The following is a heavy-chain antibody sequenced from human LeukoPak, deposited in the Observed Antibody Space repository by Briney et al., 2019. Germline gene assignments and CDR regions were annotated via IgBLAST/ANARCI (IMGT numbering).Heavy chain of an antibody. CDR2: IYYSGST. D-gene: IGHD3-10*01. V-gene: IGHV4-31*03. CDR1: GGSISSGGYS. Sequence: SETLSLTCTVSGGSISSGGYSWSWIRQHPGKGLEWIGYIYYSGSTYYNPSLKSRVTISVDTSKNQFSLKLSSVTAADTAVYYCARVGDDYADPWGQGTLVTVSS. CDR3: ARVGDDYADP. J-gene: IGHJ5*02.